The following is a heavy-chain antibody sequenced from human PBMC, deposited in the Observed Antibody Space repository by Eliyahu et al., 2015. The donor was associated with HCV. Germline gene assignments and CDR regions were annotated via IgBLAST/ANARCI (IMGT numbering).Heavy chain of an antibody. J-gene: IGHJ2*01. CDR2: VNYSGAT. CDR1: DTSFSNYY. CDR3: VRGGRVSEFGFDI. D-gene: IGHD3-16*01. V-gene: IGHV4-34*01. Sequence: QVRLQQWGAGLLKPSESLSLTCAVYDTSFSNYYWSWIRQPPGKGLEWIGEVNYSGATNYNLSLKSRVTIAVDTSKSQFSLRLSSVTAADTAVYFCVRGGRVSEFGFDIWGRGTPVIVSS.